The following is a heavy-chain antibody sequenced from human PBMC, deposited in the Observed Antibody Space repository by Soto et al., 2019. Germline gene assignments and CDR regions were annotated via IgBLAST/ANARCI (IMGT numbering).Heavy chain of an antibody. D-gene: IGHD6-13*01. J-gene: IGHJ4*02. CDR1: EGTFNSYA. V-gene: IGHV1-69*01. CDR2: IIPYYNTL. CDR3: ASGASRWYPYFFDS. Sequence: QAQVVQSGAEVRKPGSSVKLSCKASEGTFNSYAIAWVRQAPGQGLEWMGGIIPYYNTLNYAQKFQDRVKITAYDSTNTVYMALSSLRSDDTAVYFGASGASRWYPYFFDSWAQGTLVTVSS.